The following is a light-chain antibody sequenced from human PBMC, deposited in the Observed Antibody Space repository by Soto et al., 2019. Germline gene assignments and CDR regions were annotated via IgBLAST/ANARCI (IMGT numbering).Light chain of an antibody. Sequence: EIVLTQSPATLSLSPGERATLSCRASQSVSSYLAWYQQKPGQAPRLLIYDASNRATGIPARFSGSGSGTDFTLTISILAPEDFAVYYCQQRSYWPGFGGGTKVEIK. J-gene: IGKJ4*02. V-gene: IGKV3-11*01. CDR2: DAS. CDR1: QSVSSY. CDR3: QQRSYWPG.